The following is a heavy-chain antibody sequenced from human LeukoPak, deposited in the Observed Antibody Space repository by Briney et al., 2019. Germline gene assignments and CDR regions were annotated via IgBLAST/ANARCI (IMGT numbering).Heavy chain of an antibody. CDR3: ASGYTYVRLGDH. CDR2: TNLHGTTV. CDR1: GFTFSSYA. Sequence: GGSLRLSCAASGFTFSSYAMSWVRQAPGKGLEWVARTNLHGTTVDYADSVKGRFTISRDNAKNTLFLQMNSLRAEDTAVYYCASGYTYVRLGDHWGQGTLVTVSS. J-gene: IGHJ4*02. D-gene: IGHD5-18*01. V-gene: IGHV3-74*01.